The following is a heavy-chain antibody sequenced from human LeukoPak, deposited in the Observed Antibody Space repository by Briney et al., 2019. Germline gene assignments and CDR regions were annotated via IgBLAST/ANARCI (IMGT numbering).Heavy chain of an antibody. V-gene: IGHV1-69*13. CDR2: IIPIFGTA. Sequence: SVKVSCKASGGTFSSYAISWVRQAPGQGLEWMGGIIPIFGTANYAQKFQGRVTITADESTSTAYMELSSLRSEDTAVYYCARSADDSSGKRGDMYYYYMDVWGKGTTVTISS. D-gene: IGHD3-22*01. J-gene: IGHJ6*03. CDR3: ARSADDSSGKRGDMYYYYMDV. CDR1: GGTFSSYA.